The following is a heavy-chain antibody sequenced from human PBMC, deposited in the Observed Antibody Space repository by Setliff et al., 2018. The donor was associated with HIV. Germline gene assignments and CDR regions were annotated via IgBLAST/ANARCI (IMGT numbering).Heavy chain of an antibody. CDR1: GYSISSGYY. J-gene: IGHJ4*02. V-gene: IGHV4-38-2*01. CDR3: ARHAAGPDGPFDY. CDR2: IYHSGTT. Sequence: ETLSLTCAVSGYSISSGYYWGWIRQTPGKGLEWIGSIYHSGTTYYNPSLRSRVTISVDTSKNQFSLKLSSVTAADTAVYYCARHAAGPDGPFDYWGQGTLVTVSS. D-gene: IGHD2-2*01.